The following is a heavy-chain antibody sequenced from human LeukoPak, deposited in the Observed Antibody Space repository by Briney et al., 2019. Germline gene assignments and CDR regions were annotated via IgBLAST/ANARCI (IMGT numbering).Heavy chain of an antibody. Sequence: PGGSLRLSCAASGFTFTSYAMSWVRQAPGKGLEWVSVISGSGGSTFYADSVKGRFTFSRDNSKNTLYLQMNSLRAEDTAVYYCAKRPASLVDSFSYMDVWGEGKTVTVSS. CDR3: AKRPASLVDSFSYMDV. CDR2: ISGSGGST. D-gene: IGHD2-2*01. J-gene: IGHJ6*03. V-gene: IGHV3-23*01. CDR1: GFTFTSYA.